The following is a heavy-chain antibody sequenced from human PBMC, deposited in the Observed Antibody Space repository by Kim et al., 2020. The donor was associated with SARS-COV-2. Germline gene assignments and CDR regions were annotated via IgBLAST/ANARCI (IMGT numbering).Heavy chain of an antibody. J-gene: IGHJ3*02. Sequence: GGSLRLSCAASGFTFSSYEMNWVRQAPGKGLEWVSYISSSGSTIYYADSVKGRFTITSDNAKNSLYLQMNSLRAEDTAVYYCARDGDDLLTGLTDGFDIWGQGTTVTVSS. V-gene: IGHV3-48*03. CDR2: ISSSGSTI. CDR3: ARDGDDLLTGLTDGFDI. D-gene: IGHD3-9*01. CDR1: GFTFSSYE.